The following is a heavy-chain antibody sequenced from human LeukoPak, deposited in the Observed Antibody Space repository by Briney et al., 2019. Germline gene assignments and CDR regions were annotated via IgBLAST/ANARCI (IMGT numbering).Heavy chain of an antibody. CDR1: GFIFSGYW. D-gene: IGHD2-21*02. Sequence: PGGSLRLSCAASGFIFSGYWMNWVRQAPGKGLVWVSRINGDGSSTTYADSVKGRFTISRDNAKNTLYLQMNSLRAEDTAVYYCARDPRYCGGDCYTFDYWGQGTLFTVSS. V-gene: IGHV3-74*03. CDR3: ARDPRYCGGDCYTFDY. J-gene: IGHJ4*02. CDR2: INGDGSST.